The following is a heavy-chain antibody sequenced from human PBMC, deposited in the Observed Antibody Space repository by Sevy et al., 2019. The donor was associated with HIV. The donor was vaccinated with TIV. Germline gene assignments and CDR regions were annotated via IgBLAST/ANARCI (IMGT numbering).Heavy chain of an antibody. V-gene: IGHV3-30-3*01. Sequence: GGSLRLSCAASGFIFSNYAMHWVRQAPGKGLEWVDVISYDGINKYYADSVKGRFTISRDNSKNTLYVQMNSLRAEDTAVYYCARDSNSGYYYYYAMDVWGQGTTVTVSS. CDR3: ARDSNSGYYYYYAMDV. CDR1: GFIFSNYA. D-gene: IGHD1-26*01. CDR2: ISYDGINK. J-gene: IGHJ6*02.